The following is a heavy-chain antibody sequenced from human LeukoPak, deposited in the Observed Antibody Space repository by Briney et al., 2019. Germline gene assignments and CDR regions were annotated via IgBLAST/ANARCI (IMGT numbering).Heavy chain of an antibody. CDR1: GFTFSSYA. J-gene: IGHJ4*02. CDR3: ARDRRDGYNEGFDY. CDR2: ISGSGGST. D-gene: IGHD5-24*01. Sequence: GGSLRLSCAASGFTFSSYAMSWVRQAPGKGLEWVSAISGSGGSTYYADSVKGRFTISRDNAKNSLYLQMNSLRAEDTAVYYCARDRRDGYNEGFDYWGQGTLVTVSS. V-gene: IGHV3-23*01.